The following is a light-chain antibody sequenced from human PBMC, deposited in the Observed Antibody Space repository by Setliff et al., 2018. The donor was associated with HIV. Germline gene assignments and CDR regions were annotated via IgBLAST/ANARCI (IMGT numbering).Light chain of an antibody. CDR2: NVD. Sequence: QSVLTQPASVSGSPGQSITISCTGTSGDVGAFQYVSWYQQHPGRAPQLIIYNVDNRPSGISYRFSGSKSGNTASLTISGLQAEDEADYYCSSYTSSSTPYVFGTGTKGTV. CDR1: SGDVGAFQY. V-gene: IGLV2-14*03. J-gene: IGLJ1*01. CDR3: SSYTSSSTPYV.